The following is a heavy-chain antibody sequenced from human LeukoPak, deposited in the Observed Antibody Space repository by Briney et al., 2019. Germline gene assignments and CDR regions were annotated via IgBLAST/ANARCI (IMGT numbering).Heavy chain of an antibody. CDR3: VRSCSSGSCYGYKDY. Sequence: GGSLRLSCATSGFTFSSYWMHWVRQVPGKGLVWVSRVNGDGTSTSYADSVQGRITISRDNAKNTLYLYMNSLRGDDTAIYFCVRSCSSGSCYGYKDYWGQGTLVTVSS. J-gene: IGHJ4*02. V-gene: IGHV3-74*01. CDR1: GFTFSSYW. D-gene: IGHD2-2*01. CDR2: VNGDGTST.